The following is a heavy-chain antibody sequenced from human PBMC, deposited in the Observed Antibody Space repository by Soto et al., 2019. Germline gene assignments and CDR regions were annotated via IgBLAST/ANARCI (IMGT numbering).Heavy chain of an antibody. CDR2: ISGSGGST. Sequence: GGSLRLSCAASGFTFSSYAMSWVRQAPGKGLEWVPAISGSGGSTYYADSVKGRFTISRDNSKNTLYLQMNSLRAEDTAVYYCAKVQTSGSYPFDYWGQGTLVTVSS. CDR3: AKVQTSGSYPFDY. J-gene: IGHJ4*02. V-gene: IGHV3-23*01. D-gene: IGHD1-26*01. CDR1: GFTFSSYA.